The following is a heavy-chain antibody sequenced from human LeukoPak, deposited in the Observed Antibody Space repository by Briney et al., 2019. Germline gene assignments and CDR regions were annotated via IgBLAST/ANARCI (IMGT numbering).Heavy chain of an antibody. D-gene: IGHD3-3*01. CDR2: IYYTGST. Sequence: SETLSHTCTVSGASISSSLSSWIRQPPGKGLEWIGHIYYTGSTNYNPSPKSRVTISLDTSKNQFSMKLSSVTAADTAVYYCTRSLGVLIHGCMDVWGQGTTVTVSS. V-gene: IGHV4-59*01. CDR3: TRSLGVLIHGCMDV. CDR1: GASISSSL. J-gene: IGHJ6*02.